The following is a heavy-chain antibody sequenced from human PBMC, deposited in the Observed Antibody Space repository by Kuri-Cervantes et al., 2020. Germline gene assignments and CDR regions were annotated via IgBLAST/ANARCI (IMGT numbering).Heavy chain of an antibody. Sequence: GESLKISCAASGFTFSSYSMNWVRQAPGKGLEWVSSISSSSSYIYYADSVKGRFTISRDNAKNSLYLQMNSLRAEDTAVYYCARDDRTYTAMAYWGQGTLVTVSS. J-gene: IGHJ4*02. D-gene: IGHD5-18*01. CDR1: GFTFSSYS. V-gene: IGHV3-21*01. CDR2: ISSSSSYI. CDR3: ARDDRTYTAMAY.